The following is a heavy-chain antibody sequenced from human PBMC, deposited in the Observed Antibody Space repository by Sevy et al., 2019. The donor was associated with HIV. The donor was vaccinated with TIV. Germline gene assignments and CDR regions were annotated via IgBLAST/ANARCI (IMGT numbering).Heavy chain of an antibody. V-gene: IGHV1-8*02. CDR3: ARVSGWYLRCGMDV. D-gene: IGHD6-19*01. CDR1: GFTFASYD. J-gene: IGHJ6*02. Sequence: ASVKVSCKASGFTFASYDIYWVRQATGQRLAWMGWMNTNTGNTGYAQKFQGRVTMSRNTSITTAYMALSNLRTEDTAVYYCARVSGWYLRCGMDVWGQGTTVTVSS. CDR2: MNTNTGNT.